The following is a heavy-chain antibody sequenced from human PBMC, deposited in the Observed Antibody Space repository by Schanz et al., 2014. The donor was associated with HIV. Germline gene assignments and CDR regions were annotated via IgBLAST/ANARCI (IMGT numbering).Heavy chain of an antibody. CDR1: GFTFSDYW. D-gene: IGHD1-26*01. Sequence: EVQLVESGGGLVQPGGSLRLSCAASGFTFSDYWMSWVRQAPGKGLEWVANINHDGSVKGYLASVKGRVTISRDNAKNSLYLQMNSLRVEDTALFYCARRGADQKTFDYWGQGALVTVSS. CDR2: INHDGSVK. V-gene: IGHV3-7*01. CDR3: ARRGADQKTFDY. J-gene: IGHJ4*02.